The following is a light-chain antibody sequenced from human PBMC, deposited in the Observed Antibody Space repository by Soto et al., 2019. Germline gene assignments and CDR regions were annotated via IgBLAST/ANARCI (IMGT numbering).Light chain of an antibody. CDR1: SSDVGSYNF. CDR2: EVS. Sequence: QSALTQPASVSGSPGQSITISCTGTSSDVGSYNFVSWYQHHPGKAPTMMNYEVSKRPSEISKRFSGSKSSNTASLTISGLQAEDEADYYRCCYAGSNTLLLGGGTQLTVL. V-gene: IGLV2-23*01. CDR3: CCYAGSNTLL. J-gene: IGLJ2*01.